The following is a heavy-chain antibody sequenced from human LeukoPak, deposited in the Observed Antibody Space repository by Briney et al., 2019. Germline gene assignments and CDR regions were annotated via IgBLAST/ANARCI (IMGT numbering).Heavy chain of an antibody. Sequence: PGGSLRLSCVASGFSLSSYWMHWLRQAPGKGPVWVSRINSDGSTTNYADSVKGRFTISRDNAKNTLYLQMNSLRAEDTAVYYCARRQYRSSWYYFVYWGQGTLVSVSS. D-gene: IGHD6-13*01. CDR1: GFSLSSYW. V-gene: IGHV3-74*01. CDR2: INSDGSTT. J-gene: IGHJ4*02. CDR3: ARRQYRSSWYYFVY.